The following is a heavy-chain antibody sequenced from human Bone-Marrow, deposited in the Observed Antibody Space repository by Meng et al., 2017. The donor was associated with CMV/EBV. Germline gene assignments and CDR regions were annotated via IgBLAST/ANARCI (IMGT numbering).Heavy chain of an antibody. V-gene: IGHV3-30*02. CDR1: AFTFSNYG. CDR2: IRYDGSNK. CDR3: AKDSYDYGGY. Sequence: GESLKISCAASAFTFSNYGMHWVRQAPGKGLEWVAFIRYDGSNKYYADSVKGRFTISRDNSKNTRYLQMNSLRAEDTAVYYCAKDSYDYGGYWGQGTLVNVSS. J-gene: IGHJ4*02. D-gene: IGHD4-17*01.